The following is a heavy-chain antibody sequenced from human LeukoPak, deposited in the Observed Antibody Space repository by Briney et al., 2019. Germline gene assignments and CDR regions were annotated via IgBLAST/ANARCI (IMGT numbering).Heavy chain of an antibody. CDR3: ARGDRAAFDI. J-gene: IGHJ3*02. CDR2: IKQDGSEK. V-gene: IGHV3-7*01. CDR1: GFTFNIYA. Sequence: GGSLRLSCAASGFTFNIYAMTWVRQAPGKGLEWVANIKQDGSEKYYVDSVKGRFTISRDNAKNSLYLQMNSLRGEDTAVYYCARGDRAAFDIWGQGTMVTVSS.